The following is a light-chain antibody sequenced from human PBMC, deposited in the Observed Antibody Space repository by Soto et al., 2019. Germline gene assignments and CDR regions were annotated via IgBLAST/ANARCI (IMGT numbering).Light chain of an antibody. CDR3: GSWDSSLSAYV. CDR2: DDN. Sequence: QSLLTQPPCVSAAPGQKFTISCSGSISNIGGNSVSWYQQLPGTAPKLLIYDDNKRPSGIPDRFSGSKSGTSATLGITGFQTGDEADYYCGSWDSSLSAYVFGTGTKVTVL. J-gene: IGLJ1*01. CDR1: ISNIGGNS. V-gene: IGLV1-51*01.